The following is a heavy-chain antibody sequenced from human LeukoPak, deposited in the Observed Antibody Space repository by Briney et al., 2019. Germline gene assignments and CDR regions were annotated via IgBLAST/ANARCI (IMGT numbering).Heavy chain of an antibody. CDR1: GFTFSSYA. J-gene: IGHJ4*02. CDR3: AREGDYEQFDY. CDR2: ISYDGSNK. Sequence: PGRSLRLSCAASGFTFSSYAMHWVRQAPGKGLEWVAVISYDGSNKYYADSVKGRFTISRDNSKNTLYLQMNSLRAEDTAVHYCAREGDYEQFDYWGQGTLVTVSS. D-gene: IGHD4-17*01. V-gene: IGHV3-30-3*01.